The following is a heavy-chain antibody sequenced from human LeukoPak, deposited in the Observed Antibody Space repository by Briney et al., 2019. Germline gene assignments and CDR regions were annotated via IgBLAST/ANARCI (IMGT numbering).Heavy chain of an antibody. Sequence: PGGTLRLSCAASGFTFSSYAMSWVRQAPGKGLEWVSAISGSGGSTYYADSVKGRFTISRDNSKNTLYLQMNSLRAEDTALYYCARDLGQLVVGFDYWGQGTLVTVSS. CDR2: ISGSGGST. CDR1: GFTFSSYA. V-gene: IGHV3-23*01. J-gene: IGHJ4*02. CDR3: ARDLGQLVVGFDY. D-gene: IGHD6-6*01.